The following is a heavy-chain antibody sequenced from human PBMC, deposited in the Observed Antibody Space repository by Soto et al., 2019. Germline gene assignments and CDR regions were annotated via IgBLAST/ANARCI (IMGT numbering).Heavy chain of an antibody. D-gene: IGHD2-8*01. Sequence: RESLKISCKGSGYIFSIYWIAWVRQMPGKGLEWMGTIYPGDSDTKYSPSFQGQVTISADTPTSTTYLQWSSLKASDNAIYYCTRLRGCTNGVCYTFDYWGQGTLVTVSS. CDR2: IYPGDSDT. CDR3: TRLRGCTNGVCYTFDY. V-gene: IGHV5-51*01. CDR1: GYIFSIYW. J-gene: IGHJ4*02.